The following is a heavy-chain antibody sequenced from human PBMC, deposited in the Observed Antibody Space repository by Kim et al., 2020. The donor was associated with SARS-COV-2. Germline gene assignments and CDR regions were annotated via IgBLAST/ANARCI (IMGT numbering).Heavy chain of an antibody. Sequence: GGSLRLSCAASGFTFSSYGMHWVRQAPGKGLEWVAVIWYDGSNKYYGDSVKGRFTISRDNSRNTLYLQMNSLRAEDTAVYHCAKAHDYGDYGDAFETWGQGTMVTVSS. V-gene: IGHV3-33*06. CDR2: IWYDGSNK. CDR1: GFTFSSYG. D-gene: IGHD4-17*01. J-gene: IGHJ3*02. CDR3: AKAHDYGDYGDAFET.